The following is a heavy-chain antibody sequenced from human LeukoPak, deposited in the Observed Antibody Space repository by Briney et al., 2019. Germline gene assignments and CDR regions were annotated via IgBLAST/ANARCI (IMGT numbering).Heavy chain of an antibody. Sequence: SVKVSCKASGGTFSSYTISWVRQAPGQGLEWMGRIIPILGMANYAQKFQGRVTITADKSTSTAYMELSSLRSEDTAVYYCARSPLGVVTAPQPYYFDYWGQGTLVTVSS. V-gene: IGHV1-69*02. CDR2: IIPILGMA. J-gene: IGHJ4*02. CDR1: GGTFSSYT. CDR3: ARSPLGVVTAPQPYYFDY. D-gene: IGHD2-21*02.